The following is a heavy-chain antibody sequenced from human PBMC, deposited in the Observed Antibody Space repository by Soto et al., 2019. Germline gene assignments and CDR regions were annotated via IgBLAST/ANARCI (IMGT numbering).Heavy chain of an antibody. CDR1: GGSISTYY. Sequence: SETLSLTCTVSGGSISTYYWSWIRQSPGKGLEWIGYIYYTGSTNYNPSLKSRVTMSVDTSKNQFSLKLSSVTAADTAVYYCARVLKDNWNYDKYSFEDWCQGTLVTVSS. J-gene: IGHJ4*02. D-gene: IGHD1-7*01. V-gene: IGHV4-59*01. CDR2: IYYTGST. CDR3: ARVLKDNWNYDKYSFED.